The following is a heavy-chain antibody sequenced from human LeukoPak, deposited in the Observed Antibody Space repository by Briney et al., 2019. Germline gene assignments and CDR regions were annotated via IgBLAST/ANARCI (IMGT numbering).Heavy chain of an antibody. V-gene: IGHV3-21*01. CDR1: GFTFSSYS. CDR2: ISSSSSYI. D-gene: IGHD2-2*01. CDR3: AVRYCSSTSCSLF. Sequence: GGSPRLSCAASGFTFSSYSMNWVRQAPGKGLEWVSSISSSSSYIYYADSVKGRFTISRDNAKNSLYLQMNSLRAEDTAVYYCAVRYCSSTSCSLFWGQGTLVTVSS. J-gene: IGHJ4*02.